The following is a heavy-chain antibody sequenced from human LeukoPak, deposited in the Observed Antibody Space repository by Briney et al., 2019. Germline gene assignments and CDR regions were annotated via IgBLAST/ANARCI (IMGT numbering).Heavy chain of an antibody. J-gene: IGHJ4*02. CDR3: AAGVGATRNFDY. D-gene: IGHD1-26*01. CDR1: GFTFTSSA. CDR2: IVVGSGNT. V-gene: IGHV1-58*02. Sequence: GASVKVSCKASGFTFTSSAMQWVRQARGQRLEWIGWIVVGSGNTNYAQKFQERVTITRDMSTSTAYMELSSLRSEDTAVYYCAAGVGATRNFDYWGQGTLVTVSS.